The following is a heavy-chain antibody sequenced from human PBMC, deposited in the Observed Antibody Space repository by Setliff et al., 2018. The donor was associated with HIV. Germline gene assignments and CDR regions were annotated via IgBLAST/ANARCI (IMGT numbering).Heavy chain of an antibody. CDR1: GGSISSSSYY. D-gene: IGHD3-22*01. Sequence: KASETLSLTCTVSGGSISSSSYYWGWIRQPPGKGLEWIGSIYYSGSTYYNPSLKSRVTISVDTSKNQFSLKLSSVTAADTAVYYCARGGGYDRSGYYPFDYWGQGTPVTVSS. CDR3: ARGGGYDRSGYYPFDY. CDR2: IYYSGST. V-gene: IGHV4-39*01. J-gene: IGHJ4*02.